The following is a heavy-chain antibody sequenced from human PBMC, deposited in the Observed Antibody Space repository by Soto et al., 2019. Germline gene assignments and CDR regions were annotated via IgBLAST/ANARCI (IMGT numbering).Heavy chain of an antibody. D-gene: IGHD6-13*01. CDR1: GGTFSSYA. Sequence: QVQLVQSGAEVKKPGSSVKVSCKASGGTFSSYAISWVRQAPGQGLEWMGGIIPIFGTANYAQKFQGRVTITADESTSTAYMELSSLRSEDSAVYYCASRLSGYSSSWHEGPFDYWGQGTLVTVSS. J-gene: IGHJ4*02. V-gene: IGHV1-69*01. CDR2: IIPIFGTA. CDR3: ASRLSGYSSSWHEGPFDY.